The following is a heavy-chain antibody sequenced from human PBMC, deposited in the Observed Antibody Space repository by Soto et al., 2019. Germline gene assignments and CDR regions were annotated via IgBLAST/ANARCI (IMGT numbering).Heavy chain of an antibody. CDR3: ARSGDYGDYYYYYGMDV. CDR1: GFTFSDHY. D-gene: IGHD4-17*01. J-gene: IGHJ6*02. Sequence: GGSLRLSCAASGFTFSDHYMDWVRQAPGKGLEWVGRTRNKANSYTTEYAASVKGRFTISRDDSKNSLYLQMNSLKTEDTAVYYCARSGDYGDYYYYYGMDVWGQGTTVTVSS. V-gene: IGHV3-72*01. CDR2: TRNKANSYTT.